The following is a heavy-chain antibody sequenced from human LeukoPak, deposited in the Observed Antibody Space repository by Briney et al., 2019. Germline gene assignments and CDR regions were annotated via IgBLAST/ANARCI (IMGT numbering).Heavy chain of an antibody. J-gene: IGHJ4*02. CDR2: IYSGGST. CDR1: VFTVSSNY. CDR3: ARVRTYYYDSSGSFDY. D-gene: IGHD3-22*01. Sequence: GGSLRLSCAASVFTVSSNYMSWVRQAPGKGLEWVSVIYSGGSTYYADSVKGRFTISRDNSKNTLYLQMNSLRAQDTAVYYCARVRTYYYDSSGSFDYWGQGTLVTVSS. V-gene: IGHV3-66*01.